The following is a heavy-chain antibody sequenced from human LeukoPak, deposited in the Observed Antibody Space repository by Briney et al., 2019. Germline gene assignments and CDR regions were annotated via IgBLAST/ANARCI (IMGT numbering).Heavy chain of an antibody. Sequence: PSETLSLTCAVYGGSFSGYYWSWIRQPPGKGLEWIGEINHSGSTNYNPSLKSRVTMSVDTSKNQFSLKLSSVTAADTAVYYCARGCSSTSCYYYWGQGTLVTVSS. CDR1: GGSFSGYY. D-gene: IGHD2-2*01. CDR3: ARGCSSTSCYYY. V-gene: IGHV4-34*01. J-gene: IGHJ4*02. CDR2: INHSGST.